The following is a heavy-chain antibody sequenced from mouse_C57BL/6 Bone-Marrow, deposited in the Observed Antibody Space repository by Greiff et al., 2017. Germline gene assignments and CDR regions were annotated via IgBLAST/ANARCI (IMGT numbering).Heavy chain of an antibody. CDR2: IYPGDGDT. CDR3: ARRGQLLFAY. V-gene: IGHV1-80*01. CDR1: GYAFSSYW. Sequence: QVQLKESGAELVKPGASVKISCKASGYAFSSYWMNWVKQRPGKGLEWIGQIYPGDGDTNYNGKFKGKATLTADKSSSTAYMQLSSLTSEDSAVYFCARRGQLLFAYWGQGTLVTVSA. D-gene: IGHD6-1*01. J-gene: IGHJ3*01.